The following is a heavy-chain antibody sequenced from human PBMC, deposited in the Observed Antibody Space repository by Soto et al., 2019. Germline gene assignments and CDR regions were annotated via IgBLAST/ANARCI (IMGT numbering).Heavy chain of an antibody. CDR1: GFTFSSYS. J-gene: IGHJ3*02. V-gene: IGHV3-21*01. CDR2: ISGSGNSI. D-gene: IGHD1-1*01. Sequence: EVQLVESGGGLVKPGGSLRLSCAASGFTFSSYSMNWVRQAPGKGLEWVSSISGSGNSIYSADSVKGRFTFSRDNAKNSLYLQMNSLSAEDTAVYYCARDVTLVRDHDAFDIWGQGTMVTVSS. CDR3: ARDVTLVRDHDAFDI.